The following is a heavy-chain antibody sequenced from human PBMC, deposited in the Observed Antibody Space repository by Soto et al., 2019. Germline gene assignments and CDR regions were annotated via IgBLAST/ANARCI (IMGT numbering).Heavy chain of an antibody. J-gene: IGHJ4*02. D-gene: IGHD2-15*01. V-gene: IGHV3-7*05. CDR2: IKYDGSQK. Sequence: EVQLVESGGGLVQSGGSLRLSCVGSGFTFDDYWMVWVRQAPGKGLEWVGNIKYDGSQKFYVDSLKGRFTISIDNAKKSLYLQMTSLRDEDTAVYYCAAWPRSHWYDYWGQGTLVTVSS. CDR1: GFTFDDYW. CDR3: AAWPRSHWYDY.